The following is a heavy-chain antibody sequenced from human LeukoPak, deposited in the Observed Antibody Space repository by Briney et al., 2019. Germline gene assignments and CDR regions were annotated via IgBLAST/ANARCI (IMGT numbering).Heavy chain of an antibody. D-gene: IGHD3-22*01. Sequence: GASVKVSCKASGGTFSSYAISWVRQAPGQGLEWMGWISAYNGNTNYAQKLQGRVTMTTDTSTSTAYMELRSLRSDDTAVYYCARRGHYYDSSGYRPYYFDYWGQGTLVTVSS. V-gene: IGHV1-18*01. CDR1: GGTFSSYA. CDR3: ARRGHYYDSSGYRPYYFDY. J-gene: IGHJ4*02. CDR2: ISAYNGNT.